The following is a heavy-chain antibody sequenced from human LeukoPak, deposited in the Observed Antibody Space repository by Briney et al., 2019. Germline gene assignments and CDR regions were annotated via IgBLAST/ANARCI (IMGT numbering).Heavy chain of an antibody. J-gene: IGHJ5*01. V-gene: IGHV3-7*05. Sequence: GGSLRLSCAASGFIFSSYWMTWVRQAPGKGLEWVANIKQDGTETYYVDSLKGRFTISRDNAKNSLCLQLNSLRAEDTAVYYCARAPTVTTRVFASWGQGTLVTVSS. CDR1: GFIFSSYW. CDR2: IKQDGTET. D-gene: IGHD4-17*01. CDR3: ARAPTVTTRVFAS.